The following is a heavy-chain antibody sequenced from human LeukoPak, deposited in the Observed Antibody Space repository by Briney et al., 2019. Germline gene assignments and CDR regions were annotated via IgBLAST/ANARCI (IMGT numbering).Heavy chain of an antibody. V-gene: IGHV4-4*07. J-gene: IGHJ6*02. CDR3: ARGAEDSSSWYQHYYYYYGMDV. Sequence: SETLSLTCTVSGGSISSYYWSWIRQPAGKGLEWIGRIYTSGSTNYNPSLKSRVTISVDTSKNQFSLKLSSVTAADTAVYYCARGAEDSSSWYQHYYYYYGMDVWGQGTTVTVSS. CDR1: GGSISSYY. D-gene: IGHD6-13*01. CDR2: IYTSGST.